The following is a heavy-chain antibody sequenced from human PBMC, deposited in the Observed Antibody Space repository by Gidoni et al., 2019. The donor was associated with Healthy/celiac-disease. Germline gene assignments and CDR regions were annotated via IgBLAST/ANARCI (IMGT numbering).Heavy chain of an antibody. CDR1: GGSLSSGDYY. J-gene: IGHJ6*02. D-gene: IGHD2-2*01. CDR2: IYYSGST. Sequence: QVQLQESGPGLVKTSQTLSLTCPVSGGSLSSGDYYRSWIRQPPGKGLEWIGYIYYSGSTYYNPSLKSRVTISVDTSKNQFSLKLSSVTAADTAVYYCARGGGVVPAASLGAYGMDVWGQGTTVTVSS. CDR3: ARGGGVVPAASLGAYGMDV. V-gene: IGHV4-30-4*01.